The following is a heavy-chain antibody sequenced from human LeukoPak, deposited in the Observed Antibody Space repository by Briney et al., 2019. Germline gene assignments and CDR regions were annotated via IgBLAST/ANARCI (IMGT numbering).Heavy chain of an antibody. CDR3: ARGRAGSYYYYGMDV. CDR2: IYYSGST. Sequence: SETLSLTCTVSGGSISSYYWSWTRQPPGKGLEWIGYIYYSGSTNYNPSLKGRVTISVDTSKNQFSLKPSSVAAADTAVYYCARGRAGSYYYYGMDVWGQGTTVTVSS. D-gene: IGHD6-19*01. CDR1: GGSISSYY. V-gene: IGHV4-59*01. J-gene: IGHJ6*02.